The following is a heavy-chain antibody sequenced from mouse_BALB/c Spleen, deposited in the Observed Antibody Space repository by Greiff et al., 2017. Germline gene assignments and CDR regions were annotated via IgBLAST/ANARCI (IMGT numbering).Heavy chain of an antibody. J-gene: IGHJ4*01. CDR3: ARDDYYAMDY. CDR1: GYSITSGYY. CDR2: ISYDGSN. Sequence: EVQLMESGPGLVKPSQSLSLTCSVTGYSITSGYYWNWIRQFPGNKLEWMGYISYDGSNNYNPSLKNRISITRDTSKNQFFLKLNSVTTEDTATYYCARDDYYAMDYWGQGTSVTVSS. V-gene: IGHV3-6*02.